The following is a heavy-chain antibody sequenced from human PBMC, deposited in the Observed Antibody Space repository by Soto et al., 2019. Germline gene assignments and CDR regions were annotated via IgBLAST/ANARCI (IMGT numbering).Heavy chain of an antibody. CDR2: ISSSSSYI. CDR3: VRDTTVTIAPDY. Sequence: EVQLVESGGGLVKPGGSLRLSCAASGFTFSSYSMNWVRQAPGKGLEWDSSISSSSSYIYYADSVKGRFTISRDNAKNSLYLQMNSLRAEDTAVYYCVRDTTVTIAPDYWGQGTLVTVSS. CDR1: GFTFSSYS. V-gene: IGHV3-21*01. J-gene: IGHJ4*02. D-gene: IGHD4-17*01.